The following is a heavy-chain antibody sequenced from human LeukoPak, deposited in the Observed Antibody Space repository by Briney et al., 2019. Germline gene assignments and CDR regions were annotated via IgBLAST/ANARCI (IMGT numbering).Heavy chain of an antibody. CDR1: GFDCSRYW. CDR3: ARALGIGYEANAFDI. D-gene: IGHD5-12*01. V-gene: IGHV3-30*03. CDR2: ISYDGSNK. Sequence: PGGSLRLSCAASGFDCSRYWMTWVRQAPGKGLEWVAVISYDGSNKYYADSVKGRFTIPRDNSKNTLYLQMNSLRAEDTAVYYCARALGIGYEANAFDIWGQGTMVTVSS. J-gene: IGHJ3*02.